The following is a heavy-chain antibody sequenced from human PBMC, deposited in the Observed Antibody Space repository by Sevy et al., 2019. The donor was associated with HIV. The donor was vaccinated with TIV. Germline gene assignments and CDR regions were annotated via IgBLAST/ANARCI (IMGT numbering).Heavy chain of an antibody. CDR3: ARSWDYWGQMGY. V-gene: IGHV3-7*03. Sequence: GGSLRLSCAASGFTFNNYWMTWVRQAPGKGLEWVANITQDGSDKYYMESVKGRFNISRDNTKNSLSLQLNSLRAEDTAVYYCARSWDYWGQMGYWGQGTLVTVSS. J-gene: IGHJ4*02. D-gene: IGHD7-27*01. CDR2: ITQDGSDK. CDR1: GFTFNNYW.